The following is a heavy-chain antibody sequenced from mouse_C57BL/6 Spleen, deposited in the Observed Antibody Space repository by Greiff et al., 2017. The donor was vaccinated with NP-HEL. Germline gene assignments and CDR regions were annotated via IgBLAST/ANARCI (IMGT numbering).Heavy chain of an antibody. D-gene: IGHD1-1*01. CDR3: ARSLYYGSSSYYFDY. V-gene: IGHV1-82*01. J-gene: IGHJ2*01. Sequence: QVQLQQSGPELVKPGASVKISCKASGYAFSSSWMNWVKQRPGTGLEWIGRIYPGDGDTNYNGKFKGKATLTADKSSSTAYMQLSSLTSEDSAVYFCARSLYYGSSSYYFDYWGQGTTLTVSS. CDR2: IYPGDGDT. CDR1: GYAFSSSW.